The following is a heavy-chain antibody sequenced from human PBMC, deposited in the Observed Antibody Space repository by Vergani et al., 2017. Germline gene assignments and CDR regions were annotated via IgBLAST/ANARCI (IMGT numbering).Heavy chain of an antibody. CDR1: GFTFNHYA. J-gene: IGHJ6*02. Sequence: EVQLLESGGDLVQPGGSLRLSCAASGFTFNHYAMNWVRQAPGKGLEWVSGISGSGGSTYYAGSVKGRFTISRDSSKNTLYLQMNSLSAGDTAVYYCAKSNPRNSGYDYLYYYHAMDFGGQGTTFTVSS. CDR2: ISGSGGST. CDR3: AKSNPRNSGYDYLYYYHAMDF. D-gene: IGHD5-12*01. V-gene: IGHV3-23*01.